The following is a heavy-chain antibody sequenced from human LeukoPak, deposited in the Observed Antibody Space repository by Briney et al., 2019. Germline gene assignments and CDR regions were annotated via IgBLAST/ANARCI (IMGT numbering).Heavy chain of an antibody. Sequence: SGGSLRLSCAASGFTFSSYSMNWVRQAPGKGLEWVSSISSSSSYIYYADSVKGRFTISRDNSKNTLYLQMNSLRAEDTAVYYCARAQYCSGGSCYGDYWGQGTLVTVSS. V-gene: IGHV3-21*04. CDR1: GFTFSSYS. J-gene: IGHJ4*02. CDR3: ARAQYCSGGSCYGDY. D-gene: IGHD2-15*01. CDR2: ISSSSSYI.